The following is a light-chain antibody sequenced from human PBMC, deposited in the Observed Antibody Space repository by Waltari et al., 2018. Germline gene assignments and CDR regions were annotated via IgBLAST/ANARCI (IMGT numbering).Light chain of an antibody. CDR3: SSYAGSNNV. Sequence: QSALTQPPSASGSPGQSVTISCIGTSSDVGGYNYVSWYQQHPGKAPKLMIYEVSKRPSGVPDRFSGSKSCNTASLTVSGLQAEDEADYYCSSYAGSNNVFGTGTKVTVL. V-gene: IGLV2-8*01. CDR2: EVS. CDR1: SSDVGGYNY. J-gene: IGLJ1*01.